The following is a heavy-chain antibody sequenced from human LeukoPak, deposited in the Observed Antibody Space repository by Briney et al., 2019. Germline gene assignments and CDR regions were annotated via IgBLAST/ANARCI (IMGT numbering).Heavy chain of an antibody. CDR1: GFTVSTYY. CDR2: IYSGGSA. J-gene: IGHJ4*02. D-gene: IGHD2-2*01. Sequence: GGSLRLSCAASGFTVSTYYMTWVRQAPGKGLECVSVIYSGGSAYYADSVKGRFTVSRDNSKDTLYLQMNSLRAEDTAMYYCARGLGYCTSTTCLLPFDYWGQGTLVTVSS. V-gene: IGHV3-53*01. CDR3: ARGLGYCTSTTCLLPFDY.